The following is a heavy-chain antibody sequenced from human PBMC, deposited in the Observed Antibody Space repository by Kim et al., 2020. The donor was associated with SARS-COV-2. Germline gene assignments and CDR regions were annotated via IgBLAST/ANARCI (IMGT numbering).Heavy chain of an antibody. D-gene: IGHD3-10*01. CDR1: GDSVSSNSAA. J-gene: IGHJ6*02. Sequence: SQTLSLTCAISGDSVSSNSAAWNWIRQSPSRGLEWLGRTYYRSKWYNDYAVSVKSRITIKPDTSKNQFSLQLNSVTPEDTAVYYCARAITMVRGVIFYYYYGMNVWGQGTTVTVSS. V-gene: IGHV6-1*01. CDR3: ARAITMVRGVIFYYYYGMNV. CDR2: TYYRSKWYN.